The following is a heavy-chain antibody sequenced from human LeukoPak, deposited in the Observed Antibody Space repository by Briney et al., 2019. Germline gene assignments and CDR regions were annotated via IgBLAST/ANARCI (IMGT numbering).Heavy chain of an antibody. D-gene: IGHD1-7*01. Sequence: SETLSLTCTVSGGSINNYYWSWIRQPPGKGLEWIGYIYYRGSTNYNPSLKSRVTISVDTSKNQFSLKLSSVTAADTAVYYCARVPNWNYWFDPWGQGTLVTVSS. CDR2: IYYRGST. CDR3: ARVPNWNYWFDP. CDR1: GGSINNYY. V-gene: IGHV4-59*12. J-gene: IGHJ5*02.